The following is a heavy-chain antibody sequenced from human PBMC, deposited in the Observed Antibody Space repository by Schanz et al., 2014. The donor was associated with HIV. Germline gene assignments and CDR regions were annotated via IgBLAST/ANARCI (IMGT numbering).Heavy chain of an antibody. CDR1: GFTFSSYG. Sequence: QVQLVESGGGVVQPGRSLRLSCAASGFTFSSYGMHWVRQAPGKGLEWVAVIWYDGSNKYYADSVKGRFTISRDNSKNTLYLQMNSLRAEDTAVYYCARDLTGYFTMDAWGQGTLVTVSS. D-gene: IGHD3-10*01. J-gene: IGHJ5*02. CDR3: ARDLTGYFTMDA. V-gene: IGHV3-33*01. CDR2: IWYDGSNK.